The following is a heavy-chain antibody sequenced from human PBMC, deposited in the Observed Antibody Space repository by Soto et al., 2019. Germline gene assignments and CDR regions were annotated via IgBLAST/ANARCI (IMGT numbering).Heavy chain of an antibody. D-gene: IGHD5-18*01. CDR1: GCSISSYY. CDR3: ARVGDTAMVMAYYYGMDV. J-gene: IGHJ6*02. CDR2: IYYSGST. V-gene: IGHV4-59*01. Sequence: PXETLSLTCTVAGCSISSYYWSWIRQPPGKGLDWIGYIYYSGSTNYNPSLKSRVTISVDTSKNQFSLKLSSVTAADTAVYYCARVGDTAMVMAYYYGMDVWGHGTTVTVSS.